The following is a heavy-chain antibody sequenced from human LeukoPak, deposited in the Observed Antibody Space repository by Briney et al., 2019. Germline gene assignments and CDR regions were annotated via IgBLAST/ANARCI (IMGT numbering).Heavy chain of an antibody. V-gene: IGHV1-69*04. CDR1: GGTFSSYA. Sequence: SVTFSCQASGGTFSSYAISWVGQASRQGMGWMGRGISIFGIANYAQKFQGRVTITADKSTSTAYMELSSLRSEDTAVYYCARDRVVVVPAAGFDHWGQGTLVTVSS. D-gene: IGHD2-2*01. CDR2: GISIFGIA. CDR3: ARDRVVVVPAAGFDH. J-gene: IGHJ5*02.